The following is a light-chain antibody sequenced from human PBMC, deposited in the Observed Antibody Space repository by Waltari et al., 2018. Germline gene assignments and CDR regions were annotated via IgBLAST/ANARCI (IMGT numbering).Light chain of an antibody. J-gene: IGLJ1*01. Sequence: HSALTQPASVSGSPGQSITISCSGPDSDVGAYDFVSWYQQQPGKAPHPIIYEVSNRPSGISKRFSASKSGTTAYLTISGLQAEDEADYYCSSYTTSSAPGVFGTGTRVTVL. CDR1: DSDVGAYDF. V-gene: IGLV2-14*01. CDR3: SSYTTSSAPGV. CDR2: EVS.